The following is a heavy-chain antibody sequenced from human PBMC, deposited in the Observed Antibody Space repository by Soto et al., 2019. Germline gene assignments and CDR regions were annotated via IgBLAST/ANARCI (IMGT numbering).Heavy chain of an antibody. CDR3: ASRDCSSTSCYDYYYYGMDV. CDR2: IDPSDSYT. D-gene: IGHD2-2*01. J-gene: IGHJ6*02. Sequence: PGESLKISCKGSGYSFTSYWISWVRQMPGKGLEWMGRIDPSDSYTNYSPSFQGHVTISADKSISTAYLQWSSLKASDTAMYYCASRDCSSTSCYDYYYYGMDVWGQGTTVTVSS. V-gene: IGHV5-10-1*01. CDR1: GYSFTSYW.